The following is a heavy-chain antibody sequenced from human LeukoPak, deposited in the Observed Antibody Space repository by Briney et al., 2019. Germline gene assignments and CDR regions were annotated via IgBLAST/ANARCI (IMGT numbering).Heavy chain of an antibody. D-gene: IGHD1-20*01. CDR1: GGTFSSYA. Sequence: ASVKVSCKASGGTFSSYAISWVRQAPGQGLEWMGGIIPIFGTANYAQKFQGRVTITADKSTSTAYMELRSLRSDDTAVYYCARDNDDNWNDVDAFDIWGQGTMVTVSS. V-gene: IGHV1-69*06. CDR2: IIPIFGTA. J-gene: IGHJ3*02. CDR3: ARDNDDNWNDVDAFDI.